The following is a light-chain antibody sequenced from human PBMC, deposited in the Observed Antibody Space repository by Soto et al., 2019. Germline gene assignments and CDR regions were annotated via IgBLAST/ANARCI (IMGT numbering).Light chain of an antibody. V-gene: IGKV1-12*01. CDR2: TAS. CDR1: RAISSY. CDR3: QQAYSFPLT. Sequence: DIQMTQSPSFVSASVGDRVTITCRASRAISSYLAWYRQKPGKAPNLLIYTASNLQDGVPSRFSGSGFGTDFTLTISSLQPEDFATYYCQQAYSFPLTFGGGTRVEIK. J-gene: IGKJ4*01.